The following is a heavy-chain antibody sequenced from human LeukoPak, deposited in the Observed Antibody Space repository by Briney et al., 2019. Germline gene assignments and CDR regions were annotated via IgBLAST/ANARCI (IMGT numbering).Heavy chain of an antibody. Sequence: SQTLSLTCTVSGGSISSYYWSWIRQPPGKGLEWIGYIYYSGSTNYNPSLKSRVTISVDTSKNQFSLKLSSVTAADTAVYYCARARHSSGYYWDYWGQGTLVTVSS. CDR1: GGSISSYY. D-gene: IGHD3-22*01. CDR2: IYYSGST. V-gene: IGHV4-59*01. J-gene: IGHJ4*02. CDR3: ARARHSSGYYWDY.